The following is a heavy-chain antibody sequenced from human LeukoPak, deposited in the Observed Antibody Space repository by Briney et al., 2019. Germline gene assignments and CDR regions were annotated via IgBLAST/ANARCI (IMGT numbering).Heavy chain of an antibody. CDR2: IYHSGST. D-gene: IGHD3-22*01. J-gene: IGHJ3*02. CDR1: GGSISSGGYS. V-gene: IGHV4-30-2*01. CDR3: ARAVGYYDSSGYSIDAFDT. Sequence: SQTLSLTCAVSGGSISSGGYSWSWIRQPPGKGLEWIGYIYHSGSTYYNPSLKSRVTISVDRSKNQFSLKLSSVTAADTAVYYCARAVGYYDSSGYSIDAFDTWGQGTMVTVSS.